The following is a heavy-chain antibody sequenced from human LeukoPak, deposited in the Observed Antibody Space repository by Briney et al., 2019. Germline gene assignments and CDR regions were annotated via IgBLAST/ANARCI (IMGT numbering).Heavy chain of an antibody. D-gene: IGHD3-10*02. CDR2: IRPNSGGT. J-gene: IGHJ4*02. CDR1: GYTFGAYY. Sequence: EASVKVSCKASGYTFGAYYMYWVRQAPGQGLEWMGWIRPNSGGTNYTQKFQGRVTMTRDTSISTAYMELSRLRSDDTAVYYCAMSTMFGEFASCFDYWGQGTLVTVSS. CDR3: AMSTMFGEFASCFDY. V-gene: IGHV1-2*02.